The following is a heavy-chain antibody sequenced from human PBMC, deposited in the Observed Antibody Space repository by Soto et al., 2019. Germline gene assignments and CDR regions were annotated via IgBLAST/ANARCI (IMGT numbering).Heavy chain of an antibody. Sequence: SETLSLTCTVSGGSISSSSYYWGWIRQPPGKGLEWIGSIYYSGSTYYNPSLKSGVTISVDTSKNQFSLKLSSVTAADTAVYYCARPVVGGPAAIRWYFDLWGRGTLVTVSS. D-gene: IGHD2-2*02. J-gene: IGHJ2*01. V-gene: IGHV4-39*01. CDR3: ARPVVGGPAAIRWYFDL. CDR2: IYYSGST. CDR1: GGSISSSSYY.